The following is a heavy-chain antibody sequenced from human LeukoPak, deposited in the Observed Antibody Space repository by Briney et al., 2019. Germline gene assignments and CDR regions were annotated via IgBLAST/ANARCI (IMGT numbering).Heavy chain of an antibody. CDR1: GYTFTSYD. V-gene: IGHV1-69*13. D-gene: IGHD6-13*01. J-gene: IGHJ5*02. CDR3: ATRPGYSSSWYLYNWFDP. Sequence: GASVKVSCKASGYTFTSYDINWVRQATGQGLEWMGGIIPIFGTANYAQKFQGRVTITADESTSTAYMELSSLRSEDTAVYYCATRPGYSSSWYLYNWFDPWGQGTLVTVSS. CDR2: IIPIFGTA.